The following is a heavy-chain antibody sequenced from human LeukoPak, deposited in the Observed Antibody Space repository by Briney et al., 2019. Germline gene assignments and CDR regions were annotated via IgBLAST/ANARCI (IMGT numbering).Heavy chain of an antibody. CDR3: ARVRSIAARRSNDNWFDP. D-gene: IGHD6-6*01. V-gene: IGHV1-2*02. Sequence: ASVKVSCKASGYTFTGYYMHWVRQAPGQGLEWMGWINTNSGGTNYAQKFQGRVTMTRDTSISTAYMELSRLRSDDTAVYYCARVRSIAARRSNDNWFDPWGQGTLVTVSS. CDR2: INTNSGGT. J-gene: IGHJ5*02. CDR1: GYTFTGYY.